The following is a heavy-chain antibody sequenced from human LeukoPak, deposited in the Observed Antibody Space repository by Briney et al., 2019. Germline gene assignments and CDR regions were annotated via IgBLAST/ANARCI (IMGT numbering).Heavy chain of an antibody. CDR2: ISYSGHT. V-gene: IGHV4-59*01. Sequence: PSETLSLTCIVSGGSISRYYWGWIRQPPGKGLECLGFISYSGHTSYNPSLKSRVIISIDTSRNQFSLRLKSVTAADTAVYYCAGGRNDHGGLVFDFWGQGTLVPVSS. CDR3: AGGRNDHGGLVFDF. CDR1: GGSISRYY. J-gene: IGHJ4*02. D-gene: IGHD4-23*01.